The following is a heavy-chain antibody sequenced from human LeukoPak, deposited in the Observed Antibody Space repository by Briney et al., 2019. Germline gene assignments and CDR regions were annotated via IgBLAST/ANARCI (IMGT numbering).Heavy chain of an antibody. J-gene: IGHJ4*02. D-gene: IGHD4-17*01. CDR2: FNANSGDT. CDR1: GYTFTGYH. Sequence: ASVKVSCKTSGYTFTGYHVHWVRQAPGQGLEWMGWFNANSGDTKYAQKFQGRVTMTRDTSIGTDYMELSRLRSDDTAVYYCARDSVTVTTPQIDYWGQGTLVTVSS. CDR3: ARDSVTVTTPQIDY. V-gene: IGHV1-2*02.